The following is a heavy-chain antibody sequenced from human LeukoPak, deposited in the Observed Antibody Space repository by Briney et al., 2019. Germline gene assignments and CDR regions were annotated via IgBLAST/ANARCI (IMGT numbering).Heavy chain of an antibody. Sequence: PGGSLRLSCAASGFTFSSYSMNWVRQAPGKGLEWVSYISSSSSTIYYADSVKGRFTISRDNAKNSLYLQMNSLRDEDTVVYYCARDYYDSSGYYYYYFDYWGQGTLVTVSS. CDR1: GFTFSSYS. D-gene: IGHD3-22*01. V-gene: IGHV3-48*02. CDR3: ARDYYDSSGYYYYYFDY. CDR2: ISSSSSTI. J-gene: IGHJ4*02.